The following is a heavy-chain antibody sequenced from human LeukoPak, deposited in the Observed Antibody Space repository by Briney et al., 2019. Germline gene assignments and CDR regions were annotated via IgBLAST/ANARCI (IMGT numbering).Heavy chain of an antibody. D-gene: IGHD6-6*01. CDR3: ARARHRIAARPSYYYYYYMDV. J-gene: IGHJ6*03. Sequence: GGSLRLSCAASGFTFSSYGMHWVRQAPGKGLEWVAVIWYDGSNKYYADSVKGRFTISRDNSKNTLYLQMNSLRAEDTAVYYCARARHRIAARPSYYYYYYMDVWGKGTTVTVS. CDR2: IWYDGSNK. CDR1: GFTFSSYG. V-gene: IGHV3-33*01.